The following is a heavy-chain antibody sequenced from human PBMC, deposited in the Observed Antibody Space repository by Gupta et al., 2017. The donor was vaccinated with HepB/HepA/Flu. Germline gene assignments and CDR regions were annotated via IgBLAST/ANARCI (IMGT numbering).Heavy chain of an antibody. CDR1: GFTFSSYS. V-gene: IGHV3-48*02. J-gene: IGHJ3*02. CDR2: ISSSSSTI. CDR3: ARFCSSTSCYTDAFDI. D-gene: IGHD2-2*02. Sequence: EVQLVESGGGLVQPGGSLRLSCAASGFTFSSYSMNWVRQAPGKGLEWVSYISSSSSTIHYADSVKGRFTISRDNAKNSLYLQMNSLRDEDTAVYYCARFCSSTSCYTDAFDIWGQGTMVTVSS.